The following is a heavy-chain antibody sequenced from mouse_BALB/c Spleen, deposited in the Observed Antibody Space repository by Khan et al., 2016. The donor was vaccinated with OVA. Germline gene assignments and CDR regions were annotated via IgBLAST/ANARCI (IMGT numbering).Heavy chain of an antibody. CDR2: ILPGSDST. CDR3: SRGGYGGFAY. V-gene: IGHV1-9*01. J-gene: IGHJ3*01. Sequence: QVQLQQSGAELMKPGASVKISCKATGYTFSSYWIEWLKQRPGQGLEWIGDILPGSDSTNYNEKFKGKATFTAETAAKTAYMQVSSLTSEAFAVYYCSRGGYGGFAYLGQAPLVTVSA. CDR1: GYTFSSYW. D-gene: IGHD2-2*01.